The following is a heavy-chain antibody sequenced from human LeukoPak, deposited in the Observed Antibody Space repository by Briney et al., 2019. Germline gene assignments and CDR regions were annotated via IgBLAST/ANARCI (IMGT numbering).Heavy chain of an antibody. Sequence: PSETLSLTCTVSGGSISSYYWSWIRQPPGKGLEWIGYIYYSGSTNYNPSLKSRVTMSVDTSKNQFSLKLSSVTAADTAVYYCARDLGRSSGPIYWFDPWGQGTLVTVSS. CDR3: ARDLGRSSGPIYWFDP. D-gene: IGHD6-19*01. J-gene: IGHJ5*02. CDR1: GGSISSYY. CDR2: IYYSGST. V-gene: IGHV4-59*12.